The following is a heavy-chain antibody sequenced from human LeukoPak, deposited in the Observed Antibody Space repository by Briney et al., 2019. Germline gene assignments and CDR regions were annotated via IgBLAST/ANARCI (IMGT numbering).Heavy chain of an antibody. CDR1: GFTFSNYG. CDR3: ARGGPDVFTGYSAFDH. J-gene: IGHJ4*02. V-gene: IGHV3-33*01. D-gene: IGHD3-9*01. CDR2: IWYDGRNK. Sequence: GGSLTLSCAASGFTFSNYGMHWVRQAPGEGLEWVALIWYDGRNKYYADSVNGRFTISRDSSKNTLYLQMNSLIVEDTAVYYCARGGPDVFTGYSAFDHWGQGTLVTVSS.